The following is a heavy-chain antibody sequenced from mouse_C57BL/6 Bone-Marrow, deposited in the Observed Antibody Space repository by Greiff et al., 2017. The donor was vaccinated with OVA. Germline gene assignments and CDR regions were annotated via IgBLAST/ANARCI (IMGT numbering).Heavy chain of an antibody. J-gene: IGHJ4*01. D-gene: IGHD2-5*01. CDR3: ARYNYSNLYYAMDY. CDR1: GYTFTSYW. CDR2: IHPNSGST. Sequence: VKLQQPGAELVKPGASVKLSCKASGYTFTSYWMHWVKQRPGQGLEWIGMIHPNSGSTNYNEKFKSKATLTVDKSSSTAYMQLSSLTSEDSAVYYCARYNYSNLYYAMDYWGQGTSVTVSS. V-gene: IGHV1-64*01.